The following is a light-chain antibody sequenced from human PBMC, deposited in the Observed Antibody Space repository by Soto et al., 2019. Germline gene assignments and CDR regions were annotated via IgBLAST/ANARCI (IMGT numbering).Light chain of an antibody. CDR2: EGS. Sequence: QSALTQPASVSGSPGQSITISCTGTSSDVGSYKFVSWYQQYPGKAPKLMIYEGSKRPSGVSNRFSGSKSGNTASLTISGLQAEDEADYYCCSYAGSSTWVFGTGTKVTVL. CDR3: CSYAGSSTWV. J-gene: IGLJ1*01. V-gene: IGLV2-23*01. CDR1: SSDVGSYKF.